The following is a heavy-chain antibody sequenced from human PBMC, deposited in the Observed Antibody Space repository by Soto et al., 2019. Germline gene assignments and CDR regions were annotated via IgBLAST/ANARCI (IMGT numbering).Heavy chain of an antibody. CDR1: GFTFSIYC. Sequence: EVQLVESGGELVQRGGSLGPSCAAPGFTFSIYCKKLGRQGPGKGLEWFSYITSDTKTIKYADSVKGRFTISRDNAKNSVYLQMNSLRDEDTAVYYCARSVEGHFDYWGQGTVVTVSS. CDR2: ITSDTKTI. CDR3: ARSVEGHFDY. V-gene: IGHV3-48*02. D-gene: IGHD6-19*01. J-gene: IGHJ4*02.